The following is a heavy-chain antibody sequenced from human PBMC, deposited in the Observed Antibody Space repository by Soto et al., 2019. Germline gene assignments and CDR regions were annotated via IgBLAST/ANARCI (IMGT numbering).Heavy chain of an antibody. Sequence: GGSLRLSCAASGFTVSSNYMSWVRQAPGKGLEWVSVIYSSSYTNYADSVKGRFTISRDNAKNSLYLQMNSLRAEDTAVYYCAREGDCSGGSCYHFDYWGQGTLVTVSS. V-gene: IGHV3-66*01. J-gene: IGHJ4*02. CDR3: AREGDCSGGSCYHFDY. D-gene: IGHD2-15*01. CDR1: GFTVSSNY. CDR2: IYSSSYT.